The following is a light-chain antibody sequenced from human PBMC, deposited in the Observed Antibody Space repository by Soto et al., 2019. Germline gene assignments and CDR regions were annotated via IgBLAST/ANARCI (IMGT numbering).Light chain of an antibody. V-gene: IGKV3-11*01. CDR3: QQRSNWIT. CDR2: DAS. Sequence: EIVFTQTPPTLSLSPGERATLSCRASQSVGSNLAWYQQKPGQAPRLLIYDASNRATGIPARFSGSGSGTDFTLTLSSLEPEDFAVYHCQQRSNWITFGQGTRLEIK. CDR1: QSVGSN. J-gene: IGKJ5*01.